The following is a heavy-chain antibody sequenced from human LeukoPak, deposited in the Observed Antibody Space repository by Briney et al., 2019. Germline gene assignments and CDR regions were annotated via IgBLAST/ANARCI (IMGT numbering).Heavy chain of an antibody. V-gene: IGHV1-18*01. CDR3: ARVGSAPLWFGELSSPYYYYYMDV. Sequence: GASVKVSCKASGYTFTSYGVSWVRQAPGQGLEWVGWISAYTGDRKYAQKLQGRVTMTTDTSTSTAYMELRSLRSEDTAVYYCARVGSAPLWFGELSSPYYYYYMDVWGKGTTVTVSS. CDR1: GYTFTSYG. D-gene: IGHD3-10*01. CDR2: ISAYTGDR. J-gene: IGHJ6*03.